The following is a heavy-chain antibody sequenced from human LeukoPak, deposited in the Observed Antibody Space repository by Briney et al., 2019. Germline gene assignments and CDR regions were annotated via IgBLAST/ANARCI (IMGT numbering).Heavy chain of an antibody. Sequence: SETLSLTCTVSGDSISAYYWSWIRQPPGKGLEWIGYIYYNGNSIYNPSLKSRVSISTDTSKNQVFLQLRSLTAADTAMYYCARSPRGVGVTALDYWGQGTLVTVSS. CDR3: ARSPRGVGVTALDY. V-gene: IGHV4-59*01. CDR1: GDSISAYY. J-gene: IGHJ4*02. CDR2: IYYNGNS. D-gene: IGHD1-26*01.